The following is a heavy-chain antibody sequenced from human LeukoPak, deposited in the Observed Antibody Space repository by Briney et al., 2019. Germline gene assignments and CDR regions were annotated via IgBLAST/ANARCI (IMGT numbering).Heavy chain of an antibody. J-gene: IGHJ3*02. D-gene: IGHD3-9*01. CDR1: GFTFSSYS. V-gene: IGHV3-21*04. Sequence: GGSLRLSCAASGFTFSSYSMNWVRQAPGKGLEWVSSISSSSSYIYYADSVKGRFTISRDNAKNSLYLQMNSLRAEDTAVYYCAGDGGYDILTADAFDIWGQGTMVTVSS. CDR2: ISSSSSYI. CDR3: AGDGGYDILTADAFDI.